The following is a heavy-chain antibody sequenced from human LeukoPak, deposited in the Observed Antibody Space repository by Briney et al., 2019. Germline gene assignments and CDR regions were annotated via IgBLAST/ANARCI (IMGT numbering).Heavy chain of an antibody. CDR3: AKDSSGYYRYGDY. Sequence: RGSLRLSCAASGFTFSSYAMSWVRQAPGKGLEWVSAISGSGGSTYYADSVKGRFTISRDNSKNTLYLQMNSLRAEDTAVYYCAKDSSGYYRYGDYWGQETLVTVSS. J-gene: IGHJ4*02. CDR2: ISGSGGST. D-gene: IGHD3-22*01. CDR1: GFTFSSYA. V-gene: IGHV3-23*01.